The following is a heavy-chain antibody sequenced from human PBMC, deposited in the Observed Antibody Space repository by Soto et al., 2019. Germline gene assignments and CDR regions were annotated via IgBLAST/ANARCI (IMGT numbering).Heavy chain of an antibody. CDR1: GFTFSSYA. V-gene: IGHV3-30-3*01. Sequence: QVQLVESGGGVVQPGRSLRLSCAASGFTFSSYAMHWVRQAPGKGLEWVAVISYDGSNKYYADSVKGRFTISRDNSKITLWLQMNSVRAEVTAVYYCASTTGTTGGFDYWGQGTLVTVSS. CDR2: ISYDGSNK. CDR3: ASTTGTTGGFDY. D-gene: IGHD1-1*01. J-gene: IGHJ4*02.